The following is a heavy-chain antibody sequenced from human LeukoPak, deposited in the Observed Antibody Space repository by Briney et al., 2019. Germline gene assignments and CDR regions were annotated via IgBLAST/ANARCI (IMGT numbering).Heavy chain of an antibody. J-gene: IGHJ4*02. Sequence: GASVTVSCKASGYSFTGYYLNWVRQAPGEGLEWMGWINPYSGGTSYSQKFQGRVTMTRDTSNTTAYLELNNLTPDDTAVYYCARYPPDDFWGQGTLVTVSS. CDR1: GYSFTGYY. CDR2: INPYSGGT. CDR3: ARYPPDDF. V-gene: IGHV1-2*02.